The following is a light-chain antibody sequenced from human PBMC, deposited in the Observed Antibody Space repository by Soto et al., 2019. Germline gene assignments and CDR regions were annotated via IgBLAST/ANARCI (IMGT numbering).Light chain of an antibody. CDR1: QGISNF. J-gene: IGKJ5*01. CDR2: AAS. CDR3: QKDSSVSS. V-gene: IGKV1-27*01. Sequence: DIQMTQSPSSLSASVGDRVTITCRASQGISNFLAWYQQTPGKVPKLLISAASTLQSRVPSRFSGSGSGTAFTLTITSLQPDDVTTEYWQKDSSVSSFGQGTRLEI.